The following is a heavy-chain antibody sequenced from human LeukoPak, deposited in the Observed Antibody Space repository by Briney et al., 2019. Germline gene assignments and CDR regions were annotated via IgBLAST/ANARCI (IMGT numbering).Heavy chain of an antibody. Sequence: GGSLRLSCAASGFTISDYYMSWIRQAPGKGLEWVSYISSSSSYTNYADSVKGRFTISRDNAKNSLYLQMNSLRAEDTAVNYCARFRDSYGIFDYWGQGTLVTVS. V-gene: IGHV3-11*03. D-gene: IGHD5-18*01. CDR3: ARFRDSYGIFDY. J-gene: IGHJ4*02. CDR1: GFTISDYY. CDR2: ISSSSSYT.